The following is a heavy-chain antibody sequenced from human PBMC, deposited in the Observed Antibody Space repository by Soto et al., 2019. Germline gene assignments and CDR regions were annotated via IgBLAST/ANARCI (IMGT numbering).Heavy chain of an antibody. CDR3: ATFSFPVSNHYGMDV. CDR1: GFTVNTNY. J-gene: IGHJ6*02. V-gene: IGHV3-66*01. Sequence: GALRLSCAVSGFTVNTNYMSWVRQAPGKGLEWVSVIYSGGHTYYADSVKGRFTISRDDSKNTLYLQMNSLKAEDTALYYCATFSFPVSNHYGMDVWGQGTTVPVS. D-gene: IGHD4-17*01. CDR2: IYSGGHT.